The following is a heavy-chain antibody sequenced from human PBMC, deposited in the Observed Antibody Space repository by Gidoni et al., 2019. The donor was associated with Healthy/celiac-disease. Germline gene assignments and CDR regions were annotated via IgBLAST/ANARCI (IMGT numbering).Heavy chain of an antibody. CDR3: ARSSEPRFLEWLLYAFDI. CDR2: IIPILGRA. D-gene: IGHD3-3*01. V-gene: IGHV1-69*02. CDR1: GGTFSSYT. Sequence: QVQLVQSGAEVKKPGSSVKVSCKASGGTFSSYTISGVRQAPGQGLEWMGRIIPILGRANYAQKFQGRVTITADKSTSTAYIELSSLRSEDTAVYYCARSSEPRFLEWLLYAFDIWGQGTMVTVSS. J-gene: IGHJ3*02.